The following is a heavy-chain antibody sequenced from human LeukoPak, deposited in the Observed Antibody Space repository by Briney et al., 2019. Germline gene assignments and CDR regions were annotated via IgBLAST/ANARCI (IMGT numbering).Heavy chain of an antibody. CDR2: INPNSGGT. V-gene: IGHV1-2*02. D-gene: IGHD5-12*01. CDR3: TGGATTPVY. J-gene: IGHJ4*02. CDR1: GYTFTGYY. Sequence: GGLVKVSCKASGYTFTGYYMHWVRQAPGQGLEWMGWINPNSGGTNYALKFQGRVTMTRDTSISTAFMELSRLTSDDTAVYYCTGGATTPVYWGQGTLVTVSS.